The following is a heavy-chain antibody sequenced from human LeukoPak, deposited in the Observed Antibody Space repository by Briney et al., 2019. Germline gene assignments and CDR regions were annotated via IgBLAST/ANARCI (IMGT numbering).Heavy chain of an antibody. Sequence: GGSLRLSCAASGLTFSSHWMHWVRQAPGKGLVWVSRITNDGSSTTYADSVKGRFTISRDNAKNMLYLQVNSLRAEDTAVYYCARGLYSSTTYYFDYWGQGTLVTVSS. CDR3: ARGLYSSTTYYFDY. D-gene: IGHD6-13*01. V-gene: IGHV3-74*01. CDR2: ITNDGSST. J-gene: IGHJ4*02. CDR1: GLTFSSHW.